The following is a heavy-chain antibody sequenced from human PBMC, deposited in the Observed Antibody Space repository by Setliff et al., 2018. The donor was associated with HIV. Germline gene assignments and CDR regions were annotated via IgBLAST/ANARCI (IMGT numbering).Heavy chain of an antibody. CDR3: ARRSTDSGIDY. V-gene: IGHV4-34*01. J-gene: IGHJ4*02. CDR2: INHSGIT. D-gene: IGHD6-25*01. CDR1: GGSFSGHY. Sequence: SETLSLTCAVYGGSFSGHYWSWIRQPPGKGLEWIGEINHSGITTYNSSLTSRVTISIDTSNNQFSLKVRSVTAADTAVYYCARRSTDSGIDYWGRGTLVTVSS.